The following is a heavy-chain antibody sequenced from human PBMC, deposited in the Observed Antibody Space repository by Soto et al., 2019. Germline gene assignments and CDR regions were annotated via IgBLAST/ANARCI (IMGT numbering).Heavy chain of an antibody. V-gene: IGHV3-7*01. CDR1: GFTFSSDW. J-gene: IGHJ4*02. CDR3: AGMIAAAGNRYFDY. CDR2: IKQDGSEK. Sequence: PGGSLRLSCAASGFTFSSDWMSWVRQAPGKGLEWVANIKQDGSEKYYVDSVKGRFTISRDNAKNSLYLQMNSLRAEDTAVYYCAGMIAAAGNRYFDYWGQGALVTVAS. D-gene: IGHD6-13*01.